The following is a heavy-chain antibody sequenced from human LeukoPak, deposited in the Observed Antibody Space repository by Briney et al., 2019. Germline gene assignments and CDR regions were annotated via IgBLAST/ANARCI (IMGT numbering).Heavy chain of an antibody. Sequence: GGSLRLSCAASGFTFSSYWMSWVRQAPGKGLEWVANIKQDGSEKYYVDSVKGRFTISRDNAKNSLYLQMNSLRAEDTAVYYCARRSFGVVSYYFDYWGQGTLVTVSS. CDR3: ARRSFGVVSYYFDY. V-gene: IGHV3-7*01. CDR1: GFTFSSYW. J-gene: IGHJ4*02. CDR2: IKQDGSEK. D-gene: IGHD3-3*01.